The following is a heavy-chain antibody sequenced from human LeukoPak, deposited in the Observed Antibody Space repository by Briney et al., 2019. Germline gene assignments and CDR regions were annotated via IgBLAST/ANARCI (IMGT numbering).Heavy chain of an antibody. CDR1: GYSISSGYY. CDR3: ARGSFRGSYLYYYYMDV. D-gene: IGHD1-26*01. CDR2: INHSGST. J-gene: IGHJ6*03. Sequence: SETLSLTCTVSGYSISSGYYWGWIRQPPGKGLEWIGEINHSGSTNYNPSLKSRVTISVDTSKNQFSLKLSSVTAADTAVYYCARGSFRGSYLYYYYMDVWGKGTTVTVSS. V-gene: IGHV4-38-2*02.